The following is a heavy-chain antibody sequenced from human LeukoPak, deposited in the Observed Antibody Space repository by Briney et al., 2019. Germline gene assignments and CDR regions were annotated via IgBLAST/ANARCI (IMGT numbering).Heavy chain of an antibody. CDR2: ISGSGSDI. J-gene: IGHJ4*01. CDR3: STDPRLLMY. V-gene: IGHV3-11*01. D-gene: IGHD2-8*01. Sequence: PGGSLRLSCVVSGFSISDSYMTWIRKTPGKGLEWLAYISGSGSDIYFADSVKGRFTISRDNAKNSLYLQMNSLRPEDTALYYCSTDPRLLMYWGHGTLVTVSS. CDR1: GFSISDSY.